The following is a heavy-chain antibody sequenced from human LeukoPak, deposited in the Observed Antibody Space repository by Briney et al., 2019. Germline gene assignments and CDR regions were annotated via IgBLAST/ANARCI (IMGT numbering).Heavy chain of an antibody. D-gene: IGHD2-2*01. J-gene: IGHJ6*02. Sequence: ASVKVSCKASGYTFTSYGISWVRQAPGQGLEWMGWISAYNGNTNYAQKLQGRVTMTTDTSTSTAYMELRSLRSDDTAVYYCARERFLYCSSTSCYEGYYYYGMDVWGQGTLVTVSS. CDR1: GYTFTSYG. V-gene: IGHV1-18*01. CDR3: ARERFLYCSSTSCYEGYYYYGMDV. CDR2: ISAYNGNT.